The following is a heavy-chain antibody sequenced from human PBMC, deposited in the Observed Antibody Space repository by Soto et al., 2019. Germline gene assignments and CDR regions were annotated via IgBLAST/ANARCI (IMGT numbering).Heavy chain of an antibody. J-gene: IGHJ6*02. CDR3: ARDPRKYYDFWSGSYPGGMDV. V-gene: IGHV3-33*01. D-gene: IGHD3-3*01. CDR2: IWYDGSNK. CDR1: GFTFSSYG. Sequence: GGSLRLSCAASGFTFSSYGMHWVRQAPGKGLEWVAVIWYDGSNKYYADSVKGRFTISRDNSKNTLYLQMNSLRAEDTAVYYCARDPRKYYDFWSGSYPGGMDVWGQGTTVTVSS.